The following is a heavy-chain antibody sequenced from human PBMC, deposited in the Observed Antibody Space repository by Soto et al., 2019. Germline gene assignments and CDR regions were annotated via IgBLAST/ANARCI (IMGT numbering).Heavy chain of an antibody. D-gene: IGHD2-21*02. CDR3: AKGHGTATQLFDY. CDR2: INWDGSST. V-gene: IGHV3-43*01. J-gene: IGHJ4*02. Sequence: EVQLVESGGAVVQPGGYLRLYCAASGFTFDTYLMYWVRQPPGKGLERVSVINWDGSSTSYADSVKGRFTISRDNSKDSLYLQMNSLGTEDTSLYYCAKGHGTATQLFDYWGQGTLVTVSS. CDR1: GFTFDTYL.